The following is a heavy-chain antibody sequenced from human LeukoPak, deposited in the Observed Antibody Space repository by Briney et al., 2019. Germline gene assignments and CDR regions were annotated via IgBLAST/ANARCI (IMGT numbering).Heavy chain of an antibody. CDR1: GFTVSSSY. D-gene: IGHD6-19*01. CDR3: ARASQWLAFDY. CDR2: IYNNDNT. V-gene: IGHV3-66*01. J-gene: IGHJ4*02. Sequence: GGSLRLPCAASGFTVSSSYMSWVRQAPGKGLEWVSFIYNNDNTNYPEAAKGRFTRPRDSSMNTLYLQMNSLRAGETVVYFGARASQWLAFDYGGEGTLVTVPS.